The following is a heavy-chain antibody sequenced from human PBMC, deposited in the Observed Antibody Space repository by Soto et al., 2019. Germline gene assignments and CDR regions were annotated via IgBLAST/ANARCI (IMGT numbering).Heavy chain of an antibody. CDR3: ARDRSSSDY. J-gene: IGHJ4*02. D-gene: IGHD6-6*01. Sequence: QVQLVQSGAEVKKPGASVKVSCKASGYTFTSYGISWVRQAPGQGLEWMGWISAYNGNTDYAQNFQGRVTRTTDTSTSTVYMELRSLRSDDTAVYYCARDRSSSDYWGQGTLVTVSS. CDR1: GYTFTSYG. CDR2: ISAYNGNT. V-gene: IGHV1-18*01.